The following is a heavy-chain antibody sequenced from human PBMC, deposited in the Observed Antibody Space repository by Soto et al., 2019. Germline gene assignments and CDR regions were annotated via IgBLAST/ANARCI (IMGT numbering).Heavy chain of an antibody. CDR3: ARAEGANFDY. D-gene: IGHD1-26*01. V-gene: IGHV3-30*03. CDR1: GFTFSTYG. J-gene: IGHJ4*02. CDR2: MSYHGGNI. Sequence: QVQLVESGGGVVQPGTSLRLSCAASGFTFSTYGMHWVRQAPGKGLEWVAVMSYHGGNIYYGDSVKGRFTISRDNSKNTLYLQMNSLRTEDTAVYYCARAEGANFDYWGQGTLVTVSS.